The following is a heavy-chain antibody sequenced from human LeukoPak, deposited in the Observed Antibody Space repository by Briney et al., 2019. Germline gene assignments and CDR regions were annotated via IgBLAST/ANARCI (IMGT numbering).Heavy chain of an antibody. CDR2: IYYSGST. CDR1: GGSISSGGYY. CDR3: ARSGIAVAASVDY. Sequence: KASQTLSLTCTVSGGSISSGGYYWSWIRQHPGKGLEWIGYIYYSGSTYYNPSLKSRVTISVDTSKNLFSLKLSSVTAADTAVYYCARSGIAVAASVDYWGQGTLVTVSS. D-gene: IGHD6-19*01. J-gene: IGHJ4*02. V-gene: IGHV4-31*03.